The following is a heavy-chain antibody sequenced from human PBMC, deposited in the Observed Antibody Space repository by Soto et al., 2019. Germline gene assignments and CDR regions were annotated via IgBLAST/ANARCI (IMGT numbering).Heavy chain of an antibody. V-gene: IGHV1-8*02. CDR3: AKPQYQQQLVN. CDR1: GYTFQTYD. J-gene: IGHJ4*02. Sequence: QVQLVQSGAEVKKPGASVKVSFKPSGYTFQTYDIIWLRQATGQGLEWMGWVTPNSGGTVYAQKFQGRVTMTRDTYISTAYMEVSRLRSDDTALYYGAKPQYQQQLVNRGQGTLVTVSS. D-gene: IGHD1-1*01. CDR2: VTPNSGGT.